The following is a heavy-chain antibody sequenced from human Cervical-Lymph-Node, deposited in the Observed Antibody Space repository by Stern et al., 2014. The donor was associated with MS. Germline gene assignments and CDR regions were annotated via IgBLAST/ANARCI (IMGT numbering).Heavy chain of an antibody. J-gene: IGHJ6*02. CDR3: ASSLGGLTPEAV. D-gene: IGHD3-10*01. CDR2: IIPMVGTA. Sequence: VQLEESGAEVKKPGSSVRVSCKASGGTFSSYAISWVRQAPGQGLEWMGGIIPMVGTANYAQKFQGRVTITADGSTTTAYMEVSGLRSEDTAVYFCASSLGGLTPEAVWGQGTTVTVFS. CDR1: GGTFSSYA. V-gene: IGHV1-69*01.